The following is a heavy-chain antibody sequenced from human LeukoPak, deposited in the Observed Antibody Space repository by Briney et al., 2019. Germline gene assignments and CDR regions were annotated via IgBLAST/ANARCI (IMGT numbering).Heavy chain of an antibody. V-gene: IGHV4-34*01. J-gene: IGHJ4*02. CDR1: GGSFSGYY. D-gene: IGHD6-13*01. Sequence: PSETLSLTCAVYGGSFSGYYWSWIRQPPGKGLEWIGEINHSGSTNYNPSLKSRVIISVDTSKNQFSLKLSSVTAADTAVYYCARHSIAVDYWGQGTLVTVSS. CDR3: ARHSIAVDY. CDR2: INHSGST.